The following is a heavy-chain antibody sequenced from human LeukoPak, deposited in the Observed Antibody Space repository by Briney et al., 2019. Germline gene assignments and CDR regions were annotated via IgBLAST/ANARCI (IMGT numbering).Heavy chain of an antibody. D-gene: IGHD3-10*01. Sequence: SETLSLTCTVSGGSISSGGYYWSWIRQHPGKGLEWIGYIYYSGSTYYNPSLKSRVTISVDTSKNQFSLKLSSVTAADTAVYWWGGGGWGGRYYRGSAYYFDYWGQGTLVTVSS. J-gene: IGHJ4*02. CDR3: GGGGWGGRYYRGSAYYFDY. CDR1: GGSISSGGYY. CDR2: IYYSGST. V-gene: IGHV4-31*03.